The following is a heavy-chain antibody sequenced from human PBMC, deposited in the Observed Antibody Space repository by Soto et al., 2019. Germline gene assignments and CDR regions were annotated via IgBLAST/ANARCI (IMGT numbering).Heavy chain of an antibody. D-gene: IGHD2-2*01. Sequence: SETLSLTCAVSSGSISSSNWWSWVRQPPGKGLEWIGEIYHSGSTNYNPSLKSRVTISVDKSKNQVSLKLSSVTAADTAVYYCARRFGVPAATIGGVYYYYYYMDVWGKGTTVTVSS. CDR3: ARRFGVPAATIGGVYYYYYYMDV. CDR2: IYHSGST. J-gene: IGHJ6*03. V-gene: IGHV4-4*02. CDR1: SGSISSSNW.